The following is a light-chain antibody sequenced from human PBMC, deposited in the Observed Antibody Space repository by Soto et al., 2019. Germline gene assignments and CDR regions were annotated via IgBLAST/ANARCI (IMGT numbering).Light chain of an antibody. CDR1: QSLLHSNGYNY. J-gene: IGKJ5*01. CDR3: MQALQTPV. V-gene: IGKV2-28*01. CDR2: LGS. Sequence: IVVTQNQISLPVTPGEPASISCRSSQSLLHSNGYNYLDWYLQKPGQSPQLLIYLGSNRASGVPDRFSGSGSGTDFTLKISRVEAEDVGVYYSMQALQTPVFGQGARPEI.